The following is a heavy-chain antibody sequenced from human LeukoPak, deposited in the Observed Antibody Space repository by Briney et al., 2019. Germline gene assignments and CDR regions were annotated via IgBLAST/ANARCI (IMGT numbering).Heavy chain of an antibody. Sequence: SETLSLTCTVSGGSISPFYWSWIRQPPGKGLEFIGYIYNTENSHYNPSLRGRVTLSVDMSKSQFSLNLCSVTAACTAVYYCARGPYYTIPGFDYWGQGTLVTASS. V-gene: IGHV4-59*01. D-gene: IGHD2-8*01. CDR1: GGSISPFY. J-gene: IGHJ4*02. CDR2: IYNTENS. CDR3: ARGPYYTIPGFDY.